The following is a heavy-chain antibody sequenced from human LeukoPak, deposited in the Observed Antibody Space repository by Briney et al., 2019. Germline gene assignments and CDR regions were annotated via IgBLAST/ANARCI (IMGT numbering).Heavy chain of an antibody. CDR3: ARESSPGNFFDS. V-gene: IGHV1-2*02. Sequence: GASVTVSCKASGFTFTDYHVHWVRQAPGQGLEWMGWINANSGGTQYAEIFQDRVSMTRDTSISTAYMELSRLRSDDTATYYCARESSPGNFFDSWGQGVLVTVSS. J-gene: IGHJ4*02. D-gene: IGHD1-14*01. CDR2: INANSGGT. CDR1: GFTFTDYH.